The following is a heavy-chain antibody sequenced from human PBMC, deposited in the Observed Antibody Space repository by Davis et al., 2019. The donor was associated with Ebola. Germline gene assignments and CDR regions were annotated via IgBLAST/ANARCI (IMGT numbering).Heavy chain of an antibody. D-gene: IGHD3-16*01. J-gene: IGHJ4*02. CDR2: INAGNGNT. CDR1: GYTFTSYA. V-gene: IGHV1-3*01. Sequence: ASVQVSCKASGYTFTSYAMHWVRQAPGQRLEWMGWINAGNGNTKYSQKFQGRVTITRDTSASTAYMELSSLRSAGTAVYYCARGGGGVAINHFDYWGQGTLVTVSS. CDR3: ARGGGGVAINHFDY.